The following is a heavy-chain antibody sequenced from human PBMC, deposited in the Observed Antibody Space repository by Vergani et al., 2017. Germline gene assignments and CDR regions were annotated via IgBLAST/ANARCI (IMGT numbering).Heavy chain of an antibody. CDR3: ARWPSNYWILTGYYVDY. Sequence: EVQLVESGGGLVQPGGSLRVSCAASGFTFSSYSMHWVRQAPGKGLEWVSYISSSSSTLYYADSVKGRFTISRDNAKNSMYLQMNSLRAEDTAVYYCARWPSNYWILTGYYVDYWGQGSLVTVSS. J-gene: IGHJ4*02. D-gene: IGHD3-9*01. CDR1: GFTFSSYS. CDR2: ISSSSSTL. V-gene: IGHV3-48*01.